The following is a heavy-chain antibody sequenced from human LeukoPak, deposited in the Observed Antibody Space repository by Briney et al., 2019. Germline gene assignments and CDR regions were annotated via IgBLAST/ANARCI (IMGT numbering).Heavy chain of an antibody. CDR3: ARLRLARPGDY. D-gene: IGHD3-10*01. V-gene: IGHV4-39*01. CDR1: GGSISSSNYY. Sequence: SETLSLTCTVSGGSISSSNYYWGWIRQPPGKGLEWIASIYYSGSTYYNPSLKSRVTISVDTSKNQFSLKLSSVTAADTAVYYCARLRLARPGDYWGQGTLVTVSS. J-gene: IGHJ4*02. CDR2: IYYSGST.